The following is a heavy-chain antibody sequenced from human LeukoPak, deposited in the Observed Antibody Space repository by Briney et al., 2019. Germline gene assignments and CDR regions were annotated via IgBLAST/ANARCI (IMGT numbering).Heavy chain of an antibody. CDR1: GFTFDDYA. CDR2: ISWNSGNI. D-gene: IGHD3-9*01. V-gene: IGHV3-9*01. Sequence: GGSLRLSCAASGFTFDDYAMHWVRQAPGKGLEWVSGISWNSGNIGYADSVKGRFTISRDNARNSLYLQMNSLRAEDTAVYYCARDEGTSYDILTGYYPLFDYWGQGTLVTVSS. CDR3: ARDEGTSYDILTGYYPLFDY. J-gene: IGHJ4*02.